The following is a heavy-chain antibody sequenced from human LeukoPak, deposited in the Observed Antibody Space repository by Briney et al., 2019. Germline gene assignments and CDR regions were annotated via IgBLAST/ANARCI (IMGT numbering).Heavy chain of an antibody. J-gene: IGHJ6*03. CDR2: IIPIFGTA. Sequence: GASVKVSCKASGGTFISYAISWVRQAPGQGLELMGGIIPIFGTANYAQKFQGRVTITSDESTSTTYMELSSLRSEDTAVYYCARGGYSGYDWYYYYMDVWGKGTTVTISS. CDR1: GGTFISYA. V-gene: IGHV1-69*13. CDR3: ARGGYSGYDWYYYYMDV. D-gene: IGHD5-12*01.